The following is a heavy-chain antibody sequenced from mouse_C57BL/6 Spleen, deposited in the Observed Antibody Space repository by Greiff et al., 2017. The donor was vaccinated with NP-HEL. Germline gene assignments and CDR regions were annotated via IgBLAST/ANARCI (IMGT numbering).Heavy chain of an antibody. CDR2: INPSNGGT. Sequence: QVQLQQPGTELVKPGASVKLSCKASGYTFTSYWMHWVKQRPGQGLEWIGNINPSNGGTNYNEKFKSKATLTVDKSSSTAYMQLSSLTSEDSAVYYCARSGGLLLDYYAMDYWGQGTSVTVSS. CDR1: GYTFTSYW. D-gene: IGHD2-10*01. J-gene: IGHJ4*01. V-gene: IGHV1-53*01. CDR3: ARSGGLLLDYYAMDY.